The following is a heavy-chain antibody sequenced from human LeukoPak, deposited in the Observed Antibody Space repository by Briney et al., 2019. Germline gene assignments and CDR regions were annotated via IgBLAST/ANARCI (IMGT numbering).Heavy chain of an antibody. Sequence: SETLSLTCTVSGGSISSYYWSWIRQPPGKGLEWIGYIYYSGSTNYNPSLKSRVTISVDTSKNQFSPKLSSVTAADTAVYYCARVQTNYDILTGYYIGYYFDYWGQGTLVTVSS. D-gene: IGHD3-9*01. CDR1: GGSISSYY. V-gene: IGHV4-59*01. J-gene: IGHJ4*02. CDR2: IYYSGST. CDR3: ARVQTNYDILTGYYIGYYFDY.